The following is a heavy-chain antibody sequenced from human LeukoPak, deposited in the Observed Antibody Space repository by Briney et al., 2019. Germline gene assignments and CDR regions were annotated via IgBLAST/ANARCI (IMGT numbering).Heavy chain of an antibody. V-gene: IGHV4-30-4*08. CDR2: IYYSGST. J-gene: IGHJ4*02. CDR1: GGSISSCDYY. CDR3: ARVPPYDFWSGYFDY. D-gene: IGHD3-3*01. Sequence: SETLSLTCTVSGGSISSCDYYWSWIRQPPGKGLEWIGYIYYSGSTYYNPSLKSRVTISVDTSKNQFSLKLSSVTAADTAVYYCARVPPYDFWSGYFDYWGQGTLVTVSS.